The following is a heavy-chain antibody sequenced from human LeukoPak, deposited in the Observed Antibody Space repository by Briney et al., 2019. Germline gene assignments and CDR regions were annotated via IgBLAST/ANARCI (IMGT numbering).Heavy chain of an antibody. CDR1: GFTFSNYA. D-gene: IGHD3-10*01. CDR2: ISGSGDST. CDR3: AKDRGIISDY. V-gene: IGHV3-23*01. Sequence: PGGSLRLSCAASGFTFSNYAMGWVRQAPGRGLEWVSAISGSGDSTYYAGSVKGRFTISRDNSKNTLYLQMNSLRVEDTAVYYCAKDRGIISDYWGQGTLVTVSS. J-gene: IGHJ4*02.